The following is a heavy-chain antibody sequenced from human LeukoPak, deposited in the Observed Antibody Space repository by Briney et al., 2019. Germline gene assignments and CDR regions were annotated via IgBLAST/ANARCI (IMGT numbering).Heavy chain of an antibody. V-gene: IGHV3-66*01. CDR2: IYSGGST. J-gene: IGHJ3*02. CDR1: GFTVGSNY. D-gene: IGHD6-13*01. CDR3: ARAGSYSSSWYHAFDI. Sequence: GGSLRLSCAASGFTVGSNYMSWVRQAPGKGLEWVSVIYSGGSTYYADSVKGRFTISRDNSKNTLYLQMNSLRAEDTAVYYCARAGSYSSSWYHAFDIWGQGTMVTVSS.